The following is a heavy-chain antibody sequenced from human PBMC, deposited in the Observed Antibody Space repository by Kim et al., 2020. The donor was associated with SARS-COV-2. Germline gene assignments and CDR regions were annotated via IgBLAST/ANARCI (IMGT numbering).Heavy chain of an antibody. Sequence: GGSLRLSCAASGFTFSSYSMNWVRQAPGKGLEWVSSISSSSSYIYYADSVKGRFTISRDNAKNSLYLQMNSLRAEDTAVYYCARDLRRAGMFPGPFDPWGQGTLVTVSS. V-gene: IGHV3-21*01. J-gene: IGHJ5*02. CDR3: ARDLRRAGMFPGPFDP. D-gene: IGHD3-10*02. CDR1: GFTFSSYS. CDR2: ISSSSSYI.